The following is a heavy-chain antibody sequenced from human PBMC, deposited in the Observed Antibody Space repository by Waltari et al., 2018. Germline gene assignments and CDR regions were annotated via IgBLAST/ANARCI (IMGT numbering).Heavy chain of an antibody. D-gene: IGHD6-13*01. CDR1: GFTFDDYA. CDR3: AKEIGIRGYSNPFDY. Sequence: EVQLVESGGGLVQPGRSLRLSCAASGFTFDDYAMHWVRQAPGKGLEWVSGISWNSGSIGYADSVKGRFTITRDNAKNSLYLQMNSLRAEDMALYYCAKEIGIRGYSNPFDYWGQGTLVTVSS. CDR2: ISWNSGSI. V-gene: IGHV3-9*03. J-gene: IGHJ4*02.